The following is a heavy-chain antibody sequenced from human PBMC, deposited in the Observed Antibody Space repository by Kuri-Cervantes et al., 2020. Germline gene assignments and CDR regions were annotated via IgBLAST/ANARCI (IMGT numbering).Heavy chain of an antibody. CDR1: GGSISGHY. Sequence: ESLKISCTVPGGSISGHYWSWIRQTPGKGLEWIGFISHNGSTNYNPSLKSRVTIGTSWNQFSLKLSSVTAADTAVYYCARSVPRSKRTYYFDSSGDYYFDYWGQGTLVTVSS. CDR3: ARSVPRSKRTYYFDSSGDYYFDY. J-gene: IGHJ4*02. CDR2: ISHNGST. D-gene: IGHD3-22*01. V-gene: IGHV4-59*11.